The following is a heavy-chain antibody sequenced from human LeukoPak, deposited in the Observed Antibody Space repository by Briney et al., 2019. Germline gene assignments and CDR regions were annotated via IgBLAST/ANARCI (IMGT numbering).Heavy chain of an antibody. CDR1: ASSISSAYY. V-gene: IGHV4-38-2*01. Sequence: SETLSLTCAVSASSISSAYYWGWIRQPPGKGLEWIGSIYYSGSTYYNPSLKSRVTISVDTSKNQFSLKLSSVTAADTAVYYCARHLRTPVVAASDAFDIWGQGTMVTVSS. D-gene: IGHD2-15*01. CDR2: IYYSGST. J-gene: IGHJ3*02. CDR3: ARHLRTPVVAASDAFDI.